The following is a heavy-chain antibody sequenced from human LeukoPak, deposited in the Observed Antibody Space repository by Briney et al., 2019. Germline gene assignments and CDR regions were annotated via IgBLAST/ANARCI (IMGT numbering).Heavy chain of an antibody. D-gene: IGHD5-24*01. CDR2: IYYSGGT. Sequence: SETLSLTCTVSGGSISSSSYYWGWISQPPGKGLEWIGSIYYSGGTYYNPSPKSRVTISVDTSKNQFSLKLSSVTAADTAVYYCARQRDGYNHTPWGQGTMVTVSS. V-gene: IGHV4-39*01. CDR3: ARQRDGYNHTP. CDR1: GGSISSSSYY. J-gene: IGHJ3*01.